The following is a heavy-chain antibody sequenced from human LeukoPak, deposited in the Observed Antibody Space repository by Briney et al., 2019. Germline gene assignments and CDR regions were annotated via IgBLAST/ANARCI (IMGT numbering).Heavy chain of an antibody. V-gene: IGHV4-34*01. Sequence: PSETPSLTCAVYGGSFSGYYWSWIRQPPGKGLEGIGEINHSGSTNYNPSLKSRVTISVDTSKNQFSLKLSSVTAADTAVYNCARRSPQRPYNWFDPWGQGTLVTVSS. CDR2: INHSGST. CDR3: ARRSPQRPYNWFDP. J-gene: IGHJ5*02. CDR1: GGSFSGYY. D-gene: IGHD6-25*01.